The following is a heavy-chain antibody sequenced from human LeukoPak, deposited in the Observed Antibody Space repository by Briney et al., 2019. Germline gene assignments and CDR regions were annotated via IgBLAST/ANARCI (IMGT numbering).Heavy chain of an antibody. CDR3: ASCGGDCYSFDY. CDR2: IYHSGST. V-gene: IGHV4-30-2*01. J-gene: IGHJ4*02. D-gene: IGHD2-21*02. Sequence: SQTLSLTCAVSGGSISSDGYSWSWIRQPPGKGLEWIGYIYHSGSTYYNPSLKSRVTISVDRSKNQFSLKLSSVTAADTAVYYCASCGGDCYSFDYWGQGTLVTVSS. CDR1: GGSISSDGYS.